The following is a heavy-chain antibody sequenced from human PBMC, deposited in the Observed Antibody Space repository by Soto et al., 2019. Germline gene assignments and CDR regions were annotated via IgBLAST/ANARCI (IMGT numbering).Heavy chain of an antibody. CDR3: AKLDFWSGYPSYYYYGMDV. CDR1: GFTFSSYA. D-gene: IGHD3-3*01. V-gene: IGHV3-23*01. CDR2: ISGSGGST. Sequence: GGSLRLSCSASGFTFSSYAMSWVRQAPGKGLEWVSVISGSGGSTYYADSVKGRFTISRDNSKNTLYLQMNSLRAEDTAVYYCAKLDFWSGYPSYYYYGMDVWGQGTTVTVSS. J-gene: IGHJ6*02.